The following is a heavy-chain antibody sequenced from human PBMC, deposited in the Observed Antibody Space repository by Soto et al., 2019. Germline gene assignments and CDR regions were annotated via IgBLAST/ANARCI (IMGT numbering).Heavy chain of an antibody. CDR1: GGSISSGDYY. D-gene: IGHD5-18*01. J-gene: IGHJ6*02. V-gene: IGHV4-30-4*01. Sequence: SETLSLTCTVSGGSISSGDYYWSWIRQPPGKGLEWIGYIYYSGSTYYNPSLKSRVTISVDTSKNQFSLKLSSVTAADTAVYYCARDRDGYSFYGMDVWGQGTTVTVSS. CDR2: IYYSGST. CDR3: ARDRDGYSFYGMDV.